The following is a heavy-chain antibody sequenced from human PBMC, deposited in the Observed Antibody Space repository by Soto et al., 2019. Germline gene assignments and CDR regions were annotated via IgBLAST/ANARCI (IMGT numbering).Heavy chain of an antibody. J-gene: IGHJ3*02. CDR2: LYSGGST. D-gene: IGHD3-10*01. CDR3: ARDRPGDEGDGFDI. Sequence: EVQLVETGGGLIQPGGSLRLSCAASGLTVSSNYMNWVRQAPGKGLEWVSVLYSGGSTHYAGSVKGRFIISRDTSKNTTYLQMNSLRVEDTAVYYCARDRPGDEGDGFDIWGHGTMVTVSS. CDR1: GLTVSSNY. V-gene: IGHV3-53*02.